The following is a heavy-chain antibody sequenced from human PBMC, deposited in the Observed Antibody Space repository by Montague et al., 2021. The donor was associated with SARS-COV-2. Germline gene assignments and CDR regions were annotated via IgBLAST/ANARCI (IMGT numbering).Heavy chain of an antibody. D-gene: IGHD1-26*01. CDR3: ARTSASSDY. CDR1: GDSVSRNSAA. V-gene: IGHV6-1*01. Sequence: CAISGDSVSRNSAAWNWIRQSLSRGLEWLGRTYYRSKWYNDCAVSVKSRITINPDTSKNQISLQLNSVTPEDTAVHYCARTSASSDYWGQGTLVTVSS. CDR2: TYYRSKWYN. J-gene: IGHJ4*02.